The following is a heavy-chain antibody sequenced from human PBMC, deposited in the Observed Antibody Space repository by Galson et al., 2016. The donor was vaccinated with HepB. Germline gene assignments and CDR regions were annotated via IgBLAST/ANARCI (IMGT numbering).Heavy chain of an antibody. V-gene: IGHV5-51*01. CDR3: ARHQKAGYSPMVC. Sequence: QSGAEVKKPGESLKISCKASGYSFSTYWIAWVRQMPGKGLEWVGIIYPDDSDTRSSPSFQGQVTMSADKSIGTAYLQWNSLRASDSAIYVLARHQKAGYSPMVCWGQGTLVTVSS. CDR2: IYPDDSDT. CDR1: GYSFSTYW. J-gene: IGHJ4*02. D-gene: IGHD4/OR15-4a*01.